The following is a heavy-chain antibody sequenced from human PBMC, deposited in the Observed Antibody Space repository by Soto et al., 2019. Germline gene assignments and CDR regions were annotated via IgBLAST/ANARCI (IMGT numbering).Heavy chain of an antibody. Sequence: ASVKVSCKASGYTFTSYCISWVRQAPGQGLEWMGWISAYNGNTNYAQKLQGRVTMTTDTSTSTAYMELRSLRSDDTAVYYCARDRTPRSPRTSCYTYWGQETLVTVS. CDR1: GYTFTSYC. J-gene: IGHJ4*02. D-gene: IGHD2-2*02. V-gene: IGHV1-18*01. CDR2: ISAYNGNT. CDR3: ARDRTPRSPRTSCYTY.